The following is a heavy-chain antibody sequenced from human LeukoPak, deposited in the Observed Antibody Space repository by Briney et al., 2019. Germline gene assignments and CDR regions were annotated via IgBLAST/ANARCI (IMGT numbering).Heavy chain of an antibody. CDR2: ISAYNGNT. CDR1: GYTFTSYG. Sequence: ASVKVSCKASGYTFTSYGISWVRQAPGQGLEWMGWISAYNGNTNYAQKLQGRVTMTTDTSTSTAYMGLRSLRSDDTAVYYCARGIQLWLFSGMDVWGQGTTVTVSS. D-gene: IGHD5-18*01. V-gene: IGHV1-18*01. J-gene: IGHJ6*02. CDR3: ARGIQLWLFSGMDV.